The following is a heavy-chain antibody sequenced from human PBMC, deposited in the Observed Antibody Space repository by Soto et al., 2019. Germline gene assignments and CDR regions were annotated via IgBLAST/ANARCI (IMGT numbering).Heavy chain of an antibody. J-gene: IGHJ4*02. V-gene: IGHV3-23*01. CDR3: AKRDLGY. CDR2: ISDSGGTI. CDR1: GFTFRNYA. D-gene: IGHD6-13*01. Sequence: GSLRLSCAASGFTFRNYAMSWVRQAPGRGLEWVSTISDSGGTISYADSVKGRLTISRDNSRNTLYLQMDSLRVEDTAVYYCAKRDLGYWGRGTMVTVSS.